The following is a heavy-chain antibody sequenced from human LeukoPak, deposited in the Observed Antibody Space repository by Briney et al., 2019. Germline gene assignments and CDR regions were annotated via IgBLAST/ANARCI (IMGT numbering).Heavy chain of an antibody. V-gene: IGHV4-34*01. D-gene: IGHD4-17*01. Sequence: SSETLSLTCAVYGGSFSGYYWSWIRQPPGKGLEWIGEINHSGSTNYNPSLKSRVTISVDTSKNQFSLKLSSVTAADTAVYYCARISLVTTNYYYYMDVWGKGTTVTVSS. CDR1: GGSFSGYY. CDR3: ARISLVTTNYYYYMDV. CDR2: INHSGST. J-gene: IGHJ6*03.